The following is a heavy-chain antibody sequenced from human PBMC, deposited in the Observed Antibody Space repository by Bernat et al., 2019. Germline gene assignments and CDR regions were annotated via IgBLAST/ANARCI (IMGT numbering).Heavy chain of an antibody. CDR2: INQGGSEK. CDR1: GFIFSTYW. CDR3: AKVGGTGGHCYPDY. J-gene: IGHJ4*02. D-gene: IGHD2-21*02. Sequence: DVHLVESGGGLVQPGGSLRLSCAASGFIFSTYWMSWVRQAPGKGLEWVANINQGGSEKYYVDSVKGRFTISRDDAKSSLYLQMNSIGADDTAIYYCAKVGGTGGHCYPDYWGKGTLVNVSS. V-gene: IGHV3-7*01.